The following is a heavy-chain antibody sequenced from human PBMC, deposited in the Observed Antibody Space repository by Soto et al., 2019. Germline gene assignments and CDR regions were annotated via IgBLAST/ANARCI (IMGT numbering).Heavy chain of an antibody. CDR3: AMRVYCGGDCYSSPLDY. J-gene: IGHJ4*02. V-gene: IGHV4-31*03. Sequence: QVQLQESGPGLVKPSQTLSLTCTVSGGSISSGGYHWSWIRQHPGKGLEWIGYIYYSGSTYYNPSLKSRVTISVDTSKNQFSLKLSSVTAADTAVYYCAMRVYCGGDCYSSPLDYWGQGTLVTVSS. D-gene: IGHD2-21*02. CDR1: GGSISSGGYH. CDR2: IYYSGST.